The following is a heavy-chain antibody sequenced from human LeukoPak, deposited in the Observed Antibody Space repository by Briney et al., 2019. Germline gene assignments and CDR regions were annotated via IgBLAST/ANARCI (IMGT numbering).Heavy chain of an antibody. CDR1: GDSISSGGYY. D-gene: IGHD3-10*01. CDR2: IYHSGST. Sequence: SETLSLTCTVSGDSISSGGYYWSWIRQPPGKGLEWIGYIYHSGSTYYNPSLKSRVTISVDTSKNQFSLKLSSVTAADTAVYYCAREGWVYGSGSSPSFDYWGQGTLVTVSS. J-gene: IGHJ4*02. V-gene: IGHV4-30-2*01. CDR3: AREGWVYGSGSSPSFDY.